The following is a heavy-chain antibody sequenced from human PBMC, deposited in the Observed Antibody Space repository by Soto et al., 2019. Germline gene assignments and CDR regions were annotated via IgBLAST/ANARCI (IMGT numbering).Heavy chain of an antibody. Sequence: QVQLVESGGGLVKPGGSLRLSCAASGFTFSDYYMSWIRQAPGKGLEWVSYISGSGSTIYYADSVKGRFTISRDNAKNSLHLQMNSLRAEDTAVYYCASGVAASHFYYYYMDVWGKGTTVTASS. CDR1: GFTFSDYY. CDR3: ASGVAASHFYYYYMDV. J-gene: IGHJ6*03. CDR2: ISGSGSTI. V-gene: IGHV3-11*01. D-gene: IGHD2-15*01.